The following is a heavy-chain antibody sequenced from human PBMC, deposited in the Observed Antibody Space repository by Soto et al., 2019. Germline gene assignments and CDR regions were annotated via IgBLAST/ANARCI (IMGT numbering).Heavy chain of an antibody. Sequence: SETLSLTCTVSGGSISSYYWSWIRQPPGKGLEWIGYIYYSGSTNYNPSLKSRVTISVDTSKNQFSLKLSSVTAADTAVYYCAREGPVVTANAEYFQHWGQGTLVTVSS. CDR1: GGSISSYY. CDR3: AREGPVVTANAEYFQH. CDR2: IYYSGST. D-gene: IGHD2-21*02. V-gene: IGHV4-59*12. J-gene: IGHJ1*01.